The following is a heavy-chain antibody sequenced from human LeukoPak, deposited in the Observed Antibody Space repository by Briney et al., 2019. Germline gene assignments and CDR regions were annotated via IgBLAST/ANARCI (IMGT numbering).Heavy chain of an antibody. J-gene: IGHJ3*02. CDR2: IYYSGSP. V-gene: IGHV4-30-4*01. D-gene: IGHD3-22*01. CDR1: GCSISSGDYS. CDR3: STELYDRRGTSFFDI. Sequence: SQTLSLTCTVSGCSISSGDYSWSWIRQPPGQGLEWIGYIYYSGSPYYNPSLKSRATIPVNTSKNQCSPTQSPVTAADAAVYYCSTELYDRRGTSFFDIWGQGTMVTVSS.